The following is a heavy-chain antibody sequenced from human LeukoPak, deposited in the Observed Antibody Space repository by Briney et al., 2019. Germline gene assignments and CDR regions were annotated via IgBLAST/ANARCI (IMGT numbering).Heavy chain of an antibody. Sequence: ASVKVSCKASGYTFTGYYMHWVRQAPGQGLEWMGIINPSGDSTNYAQKFQGRVTVTRDTSTSTVYMELSSLRSEDTAVYYCARDNSDSGASYWWFDPWGQGTLVTVSS. D-gene: IGHD3-22*01. CDR3: ARDNSDSGASYWWFDP. J-gene: IGHJ5*02. CDR1: GYTFTGYY. CDR2: INPSGDST. V-gene: IGHV1-46*01.